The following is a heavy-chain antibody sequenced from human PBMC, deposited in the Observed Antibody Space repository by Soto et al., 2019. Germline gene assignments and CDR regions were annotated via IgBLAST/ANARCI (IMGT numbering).Heavy chain of an antibody. V-gene: IGHV4-4*07. J-gene: IGHJ3*02. CDR1: VDSISTYY. Sequence: SETLSLTCTVSVDSISTYYWSWIRRPAGKGLEWIGRIDASGNTNYNPSLKSRVTMSADTSKKQFSLKLTSVTAADTAVYYCARYRVAFDMWGQGTKVTVSS. CDR3: ARYRVAFDM. D-gene: IGHD1-26*01. CDR2: IDASGNT.